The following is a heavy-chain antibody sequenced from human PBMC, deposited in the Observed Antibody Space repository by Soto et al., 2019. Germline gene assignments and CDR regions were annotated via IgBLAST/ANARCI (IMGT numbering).Heavy chain of an antibody. CDR2: IIPILGIA. D-gene: IGHD5-12*01. J-gene: IGHJ4*02. CDR3: ARDVGYSGYDYYFDY. V-gene: IGHV1-69*04. CDR1: GGTFSSYT. Sequence: SVKVSCKASGGTFSSYTISWVRQAPGQGLEWMGRIIPILGIANYAQKFQGRVTITADKSTSTAYMELSSLRSEDTAVYYCARDVGYSGYDYYFDYWGQGTLVTVSS.